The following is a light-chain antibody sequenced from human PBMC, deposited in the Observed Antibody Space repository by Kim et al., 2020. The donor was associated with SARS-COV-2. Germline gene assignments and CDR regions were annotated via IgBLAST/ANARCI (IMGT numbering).Light chain of an antibody. CDR2: AAS. J-gene: IGKJ4*01. V-gene: IGKV3-11*01. CDR3: QQRSNWPLT. Sequence: EIVLTQSPATLSLSPGERATLSCRASQSISTSLGWYQQKPGQAPRLLIYAASNRATDIPDRISGSGSGTDFTLTISSLEPEDFAVYYCQQRSNWPLTFGGGTKVDIK. CDR1: QSISTS.